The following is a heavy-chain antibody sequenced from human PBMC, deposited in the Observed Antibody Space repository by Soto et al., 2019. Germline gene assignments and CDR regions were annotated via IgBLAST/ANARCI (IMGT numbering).Heavy chain of an antibody. CDR2: IYSSGST. V-gene: IGHV4-59*08. D-gene: IGHD2-2*01. CDR3: ARRCSSTSCQYYYYYYMDV. CDR1: GGSISSYY. Sequence: SETLSLTCTVSGGSISSYYWSWIRQPPGKGLEWIGYIYSSGSTNYNPSLKSRVTISVDTSTNQISLKLSSVTAADTAVYYCARRCSSTSCQYYYYYYMDVWGKGTTVTVSS. J-gene: IGHJ6*03.